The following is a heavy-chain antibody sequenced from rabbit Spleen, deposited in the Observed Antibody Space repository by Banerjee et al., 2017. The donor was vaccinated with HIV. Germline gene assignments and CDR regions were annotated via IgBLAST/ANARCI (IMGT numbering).Heavy chain of an antibody. J-gene: IGHJ4*01. CDR1: GFSFSSRYY. Sequence: QSLEESGGDLVKPGASLTLTCTASGFSFSSRYYMCWVRQAPGKGLEWVACIDSGSSGSTYYASWAKGRFTISKTSSTTVTLQMTSLTAADTATYFCARETSSGWGVLLYYFNLWGPGTLVTVS. CDR2: IDSGSSGST. CDR3: ARETSSGWGVLLYYFNL. D-gene: IGHD4-1*01. V-gene: IGHV1S40*01.